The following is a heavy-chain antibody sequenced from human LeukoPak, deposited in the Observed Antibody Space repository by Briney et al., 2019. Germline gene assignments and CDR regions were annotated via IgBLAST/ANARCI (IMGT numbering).Heavy chain of an antibody. Sequence: PSETLSLTCTVSGGSISGHYWSWIRQPPGKGLEWLGYIYYSGSTNYNPSLKSRVTISVDTSKNQFSLKLSSVIAADTAVYYCARRFDSSGWVNYWGQGTLVTVSS. J-gene: IGHJ4*02. D-gene: IGHD6-19*01. CDR1: GGSISGHY. CDR3: ARRFDSSGWVNY. V-gene: IGHV4-59*08. CDR2: IYYSGST.